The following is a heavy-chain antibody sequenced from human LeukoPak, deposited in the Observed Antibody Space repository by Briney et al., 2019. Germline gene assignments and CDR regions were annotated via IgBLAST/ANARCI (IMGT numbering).Heavy chain of an antibody. J-gene: IGHJ3*02. CDR1: GFTFSSYW. V-gene: IGHV4-34*01. D-gene: IGHD3-22*01. CDR2: INHSGST. Sequence: GSLRLSCAASGFTFSSYWMHWVRQAPGKGLEWIGEINHSGSTNYNPSLKSRVTISVDTSKNQFSLKLSSVTAADTAVYYCARVPYYYDSSGYYREDAFDIWGQGTMVTVSS. CDR3: ARVPYYYDSSGYYREDAFDI.